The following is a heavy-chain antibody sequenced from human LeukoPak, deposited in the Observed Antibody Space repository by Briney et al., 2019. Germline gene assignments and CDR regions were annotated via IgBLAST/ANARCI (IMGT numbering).Heavy chain of an antibody. D-gene: IGHD1-14*01. CDR1: GFSLTTTREA. Sequence: ESGPTLVKPTQTLTLTCTFSGFSLTTTREAVGWVRQPPGKALEWLALIFWDDDKRYSPSLRSRLTITKDTSNNQVVLTLTNVDPVDTGTYDCAHYHLTYFDYWGQGALVTVSS. V-gene: IGHV2-5*02. J-gene: IGHJ4*02. CDR3: AHYHLTYFDY. CDR2: IFWDDDK.